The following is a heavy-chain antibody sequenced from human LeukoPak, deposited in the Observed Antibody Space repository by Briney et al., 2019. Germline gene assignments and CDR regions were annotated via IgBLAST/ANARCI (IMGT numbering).Heavy chain of an antibody. Sequence: GGSLRLSCAASGFTFSSYGMHWVRQAPGKGLEWVAFIRYDGSNKYYADSVKGRFTISRDNSKNTLYLQMNSLRAEDTAVYYCAKDLGTTGTPDYWGQGTRVTVSS. D-gene: IGHD1-1*01. CDR1: GFTFSSYG. J-gene: IGHJ4*02. V-gene: IGHV3-30*02. CDR2: IRYDGSNK. CDR3: AKDLGTTGTPDY.